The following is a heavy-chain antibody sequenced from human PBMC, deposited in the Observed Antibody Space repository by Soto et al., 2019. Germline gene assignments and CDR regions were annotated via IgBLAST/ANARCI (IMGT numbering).Heavy chain of an antibody. CDR3: AKDQYQLIRRCYGLDV. J-gene: IGHJ6*02. V-gene: IGHV3-30*18. CDR1: GFTFSNYV. Sequence: QVQLVESGGGVVQPGRSLRLSCAASGFTFSNYVMHWVRQAQGKGLEWVAVISYDGSNKYYADSVRGRFTISRDNSKNTLFLQMNSLRPEDTAVYYCAKDQYQLIRRCYGLDVWGQGTTVTVSS. CDR2: ISYDGSNK. D-gene: IGHD2-2*01.